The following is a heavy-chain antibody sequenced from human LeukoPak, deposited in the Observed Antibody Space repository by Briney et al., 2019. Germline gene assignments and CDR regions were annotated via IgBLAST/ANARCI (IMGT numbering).Heavy chain of an antibody. J-gene: IGHJ4*02. V-gene: IGHV4-34*01. D-gene: IGHD6-13*01. CDR3: ARESIAAAGTPLDY. CDR1: GGSFSGYY. CDR2: INHSGST. Sequence: SSETLSLTCAVYGGSFSGYYWSWLRQPPGKGLEWIGEINHSGSTNYNPSLKSRVTISVDTSKNQFSLKLSSVTAADTAVYYRARESIAAAGTPLDYWGQGTLVTVSS.